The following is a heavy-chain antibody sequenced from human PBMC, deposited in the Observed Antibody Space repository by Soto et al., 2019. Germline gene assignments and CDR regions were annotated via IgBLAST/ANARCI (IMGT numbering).Heavy chain of an antibody. Sequence: QVQLVQSGAEVKKSGASMKVTCKASGYTFTNYGVAWVRRAPGQGLEWMGWISGNNGDTKYAQNLQNRVTMTTDTSTTTAYMEVRSLRSDDTAVYYCGRVGLAVSGTYDYWGQGTLVTVSS. D-gene: IGHD6-19*01. V-gene: IGHV1-18*01. CDR2: ISGNNGDT. CDR3: GRVGLAVSGTYDY. J-gene: IGHJ4*02. CDR1: GYTFTNYG.